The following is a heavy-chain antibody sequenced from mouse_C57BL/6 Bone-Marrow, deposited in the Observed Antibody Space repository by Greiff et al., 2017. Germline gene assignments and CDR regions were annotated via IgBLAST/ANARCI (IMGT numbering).Heavy chain of an antibody. V-gene: IGHV1-72*01. Sequence: VQLQQPGAELVKPGASVKLSCKASGYTFTSYWMHWVKQRPGRGLEWIGTIDPNSGGTKYNEKFKSKATLTAVKPASTAYMQLSSLTSEDSAVFYCAWGGAAAGVAYWGQGTLVTVSA. CDR3: AWGGAAAGVAY. CDR2: IDPNSGGT. J-gene: IGHJ3*01. D-gene: IGHD6-1*01. CDR1: GYTFTSYW.